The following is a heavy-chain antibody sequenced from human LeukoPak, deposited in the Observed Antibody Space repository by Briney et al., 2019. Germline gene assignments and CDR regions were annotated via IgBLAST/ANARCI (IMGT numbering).Heavy chain of an antibody. D-gene: IGHD1-26*01. CDR2: IYYSGST. Sequence: SETLSLACTVSGGSISSSSYYWGWIRQPPGKGLEWIGSIYYSGSTYYNPSLKSRVTISVDTSKNQFSLKLSSVTAADTAAYYCAREDSGSSGDHWGQGTLVTVSS. CDR1: GGSISSSSYY. J-gene: IGHJ4*02. CDR3: AREDSGSSGDH. V-gene: IGHV4-39*07.